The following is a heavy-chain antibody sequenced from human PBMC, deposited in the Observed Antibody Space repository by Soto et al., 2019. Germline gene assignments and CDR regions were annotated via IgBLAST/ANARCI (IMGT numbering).Heavy chain of an antibody. CDR1: GGSISSSSYY. CDR2: IYYSGST. CDR3: ARLVFDDSSGYYWPPAGYGTDF. D-gene: IGHD3-22*01. V-gene: IGHV4-39*01. Sequence: SETLSLTCTVSGGSISSSSYYWGWIRQPPGKGLEWIGSIYYSGSTYYNPSLKSRVTISVDTSKNQFSLKLSSVTAADTAVYYCARLVFDDSSGYYWPPAGYGTDFCGQGITVTVSS. J-gene: IGHJ6*02.